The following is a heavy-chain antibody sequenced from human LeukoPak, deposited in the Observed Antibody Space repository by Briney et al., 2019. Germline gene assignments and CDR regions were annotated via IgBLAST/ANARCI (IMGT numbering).Heavy chain of an antibody. J-gene: IGHJ4*02. Sequence: GGSLRLSCAASGLTFSSYVMTWVRQSPGKGLEWVSSIPSGGSTYYADSVKGRFTISRDYSKNTLYLQMNSLRAEDTAVYFWAKDFEYWGQGTLVTVSS. V-gene: IGHV3-23*01. CDR1: GLTFSSYV. CDR3: AKDFEY. CDR2: IPSGGST.